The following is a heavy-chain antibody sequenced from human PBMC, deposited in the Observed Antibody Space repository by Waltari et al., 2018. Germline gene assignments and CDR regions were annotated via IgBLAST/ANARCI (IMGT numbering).Heavy chain of an antibody. Sequence: QVQLVQSGAEVKKTGSSVKVSCKASGGTFSSYAISWVRQAPGQGLEWMGGISPILGIDNYAHKVQGRVRITSYKAPSTAYMDLSSLRSEETAVYYCARDLGEWFRAPMGVWGKGTTVTVSS. CDR1: GGTFSSYA. V-gene: IGHV1-69*10. CDR2: ISPILGID. CDR3: ARDLGEWFRAPMGV. J-gene: IGHJ6*03. D-gene: IGHD3-10*01.